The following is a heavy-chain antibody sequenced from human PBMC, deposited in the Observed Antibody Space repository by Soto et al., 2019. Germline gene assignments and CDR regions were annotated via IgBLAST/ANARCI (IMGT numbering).Heavy chain of an antibody. D-gene: IGHD2-15*01. CDR1: GYTFTSYD. V-gene: IGHV1-8*01. CDR3: ARTSPHCSGGSCYPGYYYGMDV. CDR2: MNPNSGNT. J-gene: IGHJ6*02. Sequence: QVQLVQSGAEVKKPGASVKVSCKASGYTFTSYDINWVRQATGQGLEWMGWMNPNSGNTGHAQKFQGRVTMTRNTSISTAYMELSSLRSEDTAVYYCARTSPHCSGGSCYPGYYYGMDVWGQGTTVTVSS.